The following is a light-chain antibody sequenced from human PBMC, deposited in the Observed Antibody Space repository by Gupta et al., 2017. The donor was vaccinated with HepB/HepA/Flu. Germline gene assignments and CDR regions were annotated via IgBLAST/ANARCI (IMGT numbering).Light chain of an antibody. CDR3: QQANSFPVT. V-gene: IGKV1-12*01. CDR2: AAS. J-gene: IGKJ5*01. Sequence: DIQMTHSPSSVSASVGDRVTISCRASQDISNWLAWYQQKPGKAPNLLIYAASSLQSGAPSRFSGSGSGTYFTLTISSLLPEDFATYYCQQANSFPVTFGQGTRLEIK. CDR1: QDISNW.